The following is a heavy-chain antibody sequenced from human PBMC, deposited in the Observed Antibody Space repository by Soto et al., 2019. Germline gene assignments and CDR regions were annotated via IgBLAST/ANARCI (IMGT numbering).Heavy chain of an antibody. CDR1: GGSISSYY. J-gene: IGHJ4*02. CDR3: ARGNPSDYDLWSTSMDY. D-gene: IGHD3-3*01. V-gene: IGHV4-59*08. CDR2: IYYSGST. Sequence: QVQLQESGPGLVKPSETLSLTCTVSGGSISSYYWSWIRQPPGKGLEWIGYIYYSGSTNYNPSLKSRVTISVDTSKNQFSLKLSSVTAADTAVYYCARGNPSDYDLWSTSMDYWGQGTLVTVSS.